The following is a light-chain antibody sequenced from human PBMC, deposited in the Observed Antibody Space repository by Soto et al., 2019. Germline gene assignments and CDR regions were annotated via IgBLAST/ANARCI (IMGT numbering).Light chain of an antibody. J-gene: IGKJ1*01. CDR3: QQYGSSPWT. CDR1: QSVSNNY. CDR2: GAS. Sequence: EIVLTQYTGTLSLSPGERSTLSCRASQSVSNNYLAWYQQKPGQAPRLLIYGASNRATGIPDRFSGSGSGTDFTLTISRLEPEDFAVYYCQQYGSSPWTFGQGTNVDIK. V-gene: IGKV3-20*01.